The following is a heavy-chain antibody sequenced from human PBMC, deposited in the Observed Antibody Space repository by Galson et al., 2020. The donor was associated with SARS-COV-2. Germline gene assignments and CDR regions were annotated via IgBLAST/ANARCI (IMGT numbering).Heavy chain of an antibody. CDR3: ARLHYGEVAPEAVDV. J-gene: IGHJ3*01. V-gene: IGHV4-30-2*01. D-gene: IGHD4-17*01. CDR2: ISHSGGT. Sequence: SETLSLTCAVSGTSISSGSYSWNWIRQPPGKGLEWIGYISHSGGTYYNPSLKSRVTISGDRSKNQFSLRLSSVTAADTAVYYCARLHYGEVAPEAVDVWGRGTRFTVSS. CDR1: GTSISSGSYS.